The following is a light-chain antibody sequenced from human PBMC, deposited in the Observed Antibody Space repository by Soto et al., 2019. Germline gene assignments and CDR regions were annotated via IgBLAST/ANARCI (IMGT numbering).Light chain of an antibody. J-gene: IGKJ5*01. CDR3: QQLESFPFI. Sequence: DIQLTQSPSFLSASVGDRVTITCRASQAIDTYLAWYQQKPGKAPKLLIYAASLLQSGVPSRFSGSGFGAEFTLTIYSLQPEDFACYYRQQLESFPFIFGQGTRLEIK. CDR2: AAS. V-gene: IGKV1-9*01. CDR1: QAIDTY.